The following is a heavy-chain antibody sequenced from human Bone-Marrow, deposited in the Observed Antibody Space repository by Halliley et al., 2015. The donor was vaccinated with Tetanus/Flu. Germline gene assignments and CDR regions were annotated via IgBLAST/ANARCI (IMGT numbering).Heavy chain of an antibody. V-gene: IGHV3-21*01. Sequence: SLRLSCAASGFTFSTYSMNWVRQAPGKGLDWVSSTSSSSNYIYYADSVKGRFTISRDNAKNSLYLQMNRLRAEDTAVYYCARESYFGSSGYAQDGMDVWGQGTTVTVSS. CDR1: GFTFSTYS. J-gene: IGHJ6*02. D-gene: IGHD3-22*01. CDR2: TSSSSNYI. CDR3: ARESYFGSSGYAQDGMDV.